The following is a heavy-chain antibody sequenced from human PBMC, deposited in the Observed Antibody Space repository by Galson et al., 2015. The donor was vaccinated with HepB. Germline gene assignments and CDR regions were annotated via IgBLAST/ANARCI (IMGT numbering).Heavy chain of an antibody. CDR3: AGDILTGSVGGY. Sequence: SLRLSCAASGFTFSSYEMNWVRQAPGKGLEWVSYISSSGSTIYYADSVKGRFTISRDNAKNSLYLQMNSLRAEDTAVYYCAGDILTGSVGGYWGQGTLVTVSS. CDR1: GFTFSSYE. V-gene: IGHV3-48*03. J-gene: IGHJ4*02. D-gene: IGHD3-9*01. CDR2: ISSSGSTI.